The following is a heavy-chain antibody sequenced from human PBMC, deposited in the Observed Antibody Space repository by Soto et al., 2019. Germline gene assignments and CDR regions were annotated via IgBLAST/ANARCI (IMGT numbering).Heavy chain of an antibody. Sequence: GGSLRLSCAASGFTFSSYSMNWVRQAPGKGLEWVSSISSSSSYIYYADSVKGRFTISRDNAKNSLYLQMNSLRAEDTAVYYCARDNGLLFRGYSGYEAYWGQGTLVTVSS. J-gene: IGHJ4*02. D-gene: IGHD5-12*01. CDR1: GFTFSSYS. CDR2: ISSSSSYI. CDR3: ARDNGLLFRGYSGYEAY. V-gene: IGHV3-21*01.